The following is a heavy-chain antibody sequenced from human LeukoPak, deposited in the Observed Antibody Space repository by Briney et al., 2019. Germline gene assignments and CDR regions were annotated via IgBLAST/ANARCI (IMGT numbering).Heavy chain of an antibody. CDR2: IYTSGST. V-gene: IGHV4-4*09. CDR3: ARMGVRRYYDSSGYYKNNNWFDP. CDR1: GGSFSGYY. Sequence: SETLSLTCAVYGGSFSGYYWSWIRQPPGKGLEWIGYIYTSGSTNYNPSLKSRVTISVDTSKNQFSLKLSSVTAADTAVYYCARMGVRRYYDSSGYYKNNNWFDPWGQGTLVTVSS. D-gene: IGHD3-22*01. J-gene: IGHJ5*02.